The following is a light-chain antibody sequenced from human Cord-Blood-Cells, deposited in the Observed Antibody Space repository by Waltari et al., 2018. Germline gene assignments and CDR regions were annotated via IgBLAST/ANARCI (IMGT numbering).Light chain of an antibody. V-gene: IGKV1-39*01. CDR1: QSISSY. CDR3: QQSYSNPYS. J-gene: IGKJ2*03. CDR2: AAS. Sequence: DIRMTQSPSSLSASTGDRVTITCRASQSISSYLNWYQQKPGKAPKLLIYAASSLQSGVPSRFSGSGSGTDFTLTISSLQPEDFATYYCQQSYSNPYSFGQGTKLEIK.